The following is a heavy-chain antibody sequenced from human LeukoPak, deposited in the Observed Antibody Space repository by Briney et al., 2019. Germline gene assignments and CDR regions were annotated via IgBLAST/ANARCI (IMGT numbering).Heavy chain of an antibody. J-gene: IGHJ6*02. CDR1: GYTFTSYD. D-gene: IGHD2-2*01. V-gene: IGHV1-8*01. Sequence: ASVKVSCKASGYTFTSYDINWVRQATGQGLEWMGWMNPNSGNTGYAQKFQGRVTMTRNTSISTAYMELSSLRSEDTAVYYCAGGPVVPAPDTFYYYYGMDVWGQGTTVTVSS. CDR2: MNPNSGNT. CDR3: AGGPVVPAPDTFYYYYGMDV.